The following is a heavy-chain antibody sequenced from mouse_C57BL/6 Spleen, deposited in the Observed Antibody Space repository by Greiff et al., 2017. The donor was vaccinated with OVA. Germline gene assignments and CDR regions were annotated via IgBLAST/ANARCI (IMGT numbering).Heavy chain of an antibody. J-gene: IGHJ2*01. D-gene: IGHD2-4*01. CDR2: IYPGSGST. V-gene: IGHV1-55*01. Sequence: VQLQQPGAELVKPGASVKMSCKASGYTFTSYWITWVKQRPGQGLEWIGDIYPGSGSTNYNEKFKSKATLTVETSSSTAYMQLSSLTSEDSAVYYCARKYYDYDEGFDYWGQGTTLTVSS. CDR1: GYTFTSYW. CDR3: ARKYYDYDEGFDY.